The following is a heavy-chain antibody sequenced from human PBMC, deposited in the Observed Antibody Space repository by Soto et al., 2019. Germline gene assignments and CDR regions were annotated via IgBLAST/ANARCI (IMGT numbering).Heavy chain of an antibody. CDR1: GYTFTNYH. J-gene: IGHJ6*02. CDR2: INPSGGTT. D-gene: IGHD3-16*01. Sequence: ASVKVSCKASGYTFTNYHIHWVRQAPEDGLEWMGRINPSGGTTIYAQKFHGRVTMTRDTSTSTVYMELSSLRAEDTAVYYCARGELWGYYYYGMDVWGQGTTVTVSS. CDR3: ARGELWGYYYYGMDV. V-gene: IGHV1-46*01.